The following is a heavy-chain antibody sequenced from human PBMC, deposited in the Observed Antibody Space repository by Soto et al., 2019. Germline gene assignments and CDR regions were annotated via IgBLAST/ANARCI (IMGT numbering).Heavy chain of an antibody. J-gene: IGHJ4*02. CDR2: IYYSGST. CDR1: GGSISRYY. CDR3: SREGYYSSGYYLDY. Sequence: QVQLQESGPGLVKPSETLSLTCTVSGGSISRYYWSWIRQPPGKGLEWIGYIYYSGSTNYNHSLKSRVTISVETSKNQFSLKLSSVAASDTAVYYCSREGYYSSGYYLDYWRKGTLVTVSS. V-gene: IGHV4-59*01. D-gene: IGHD3-22*01.